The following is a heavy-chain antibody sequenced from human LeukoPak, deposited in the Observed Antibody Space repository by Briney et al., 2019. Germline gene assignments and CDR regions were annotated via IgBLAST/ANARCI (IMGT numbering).Heavy chain of an antibody. J-gene: IGHJ3*01. D-gene: IGHD3-3*01. CDR3: AIHGGGTIRIEAFDA. Sequence: PGGSLRLSCAASAFTFSSYGMSWVRQAPGKGLEWVSAISGDGRDIFYADAVKSRFTISRDNSKNTLYLQMNSLRDEDTALYYCAIHGGGTIRIEAFDAWGQGTMVTISS. CDR2: ISGDGRDI. V-gene: IGHV3-23*01. CDR1: AFTFSSYG.